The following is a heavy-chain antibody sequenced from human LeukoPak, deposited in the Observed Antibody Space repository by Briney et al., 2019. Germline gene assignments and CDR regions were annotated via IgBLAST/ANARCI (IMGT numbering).Heavy chain of an antibody. CDR2: IYTSGST. Sequence: SETLSLTCTVSGGSISSGSYYWSWIRQPAGKGLEWIGRIYTSGSTNYNPSLKSRVTISVDTSKNQFSLKLSSVTAADTAVYYCARLKYYYDSSGSRAEYFQHWGQGTLVTASS. D-gene: IGHD3-22*01. V-gene: IGHV4-61*02. J-gene: IGHJ1*01. CDR3: ARLKYYYDSSGSRAEYFQH. CDR1: GGSISSGSYY.